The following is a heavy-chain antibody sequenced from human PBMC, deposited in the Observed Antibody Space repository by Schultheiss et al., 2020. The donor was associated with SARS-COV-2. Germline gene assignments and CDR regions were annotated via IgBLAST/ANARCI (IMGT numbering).Heavy chain of an antibody. V-gene: IGHV3-7*03. CDR2: IKQDGSVE. J-gene: IGHJ6*03. D-gene: IGHD2-8*01. CDR3: ARDAHLIYYMDV. CDR1: GFTFRNYW. Sequence: GGSLRLSCAASGFTFRNYWMSWVRQAPGKGLEWVANIKQDGSVEHYVDSVRGRFIISRDNAKNSLDLQMNSLRVDDTAVYYCARDAHLIYYMDVWGKGTTVTVSS.